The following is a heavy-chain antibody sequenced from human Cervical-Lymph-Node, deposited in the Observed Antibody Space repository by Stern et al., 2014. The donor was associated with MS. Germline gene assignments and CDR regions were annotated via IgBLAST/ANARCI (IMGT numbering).Heavy chain of an antibody. CDR3: AREATRIVVGIDY. V-gene: IGHV1-2*06. J-gene: IGHJ4*02. CDR2: LNPNSDDP. D-gene: IGHD3-22*01. Sequence: VKLVESGTKMQKPGASVKVSCKASGYTFTAFCIHWVRQGPGQGLEWMGRLNPNSDDPSYAQNFQDRVALTRDPSIGTAYLELSRLTSADTAVYYCAREATRIVVGIDYWGQGTQVTVSS. CDR1: GYTFTAFC.